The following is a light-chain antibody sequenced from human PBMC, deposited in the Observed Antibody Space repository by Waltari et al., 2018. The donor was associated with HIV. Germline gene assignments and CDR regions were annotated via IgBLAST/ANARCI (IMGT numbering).Light chain of an antibody. J-gene: IGKJ3*01. V-gene: IGKV3-15*01. CDR2: GAS. CDR1: QSVSSN. Sequence: EIVMTQSPVSVSVSPGEKATLSCRASQSVSSNLAWYQQKPGQAPRLVISGASTRATGIPARFGGSGSGTEFTLTISSLQSEDFAVYYCQQYDLWPLTFCPGTKVDIK. CDR3: QQYDLWPLT.